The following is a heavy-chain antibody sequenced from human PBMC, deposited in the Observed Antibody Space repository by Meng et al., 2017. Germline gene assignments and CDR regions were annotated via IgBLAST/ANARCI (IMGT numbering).Heavy chain of an antibody. V-gene: IGHV4-61*01. CDR3: ARTRGDYYFDY. CDR2: SDSGGST. Sequence: VQVGESGPELVRPSETLSLTSTVTGDSFTVGSQYWSWIRQPPGKGLEWIGYSDSGGSTSYNPSLRSRVTIPVDTSNNQFSLKLSAVTAADTAVFYCARTRGDYYFDYWGQGTLVTVSS. CDR1: GDSFTVGSQY. D-gene: IGHD3-16*01. J-gene: IGHJ4*02.